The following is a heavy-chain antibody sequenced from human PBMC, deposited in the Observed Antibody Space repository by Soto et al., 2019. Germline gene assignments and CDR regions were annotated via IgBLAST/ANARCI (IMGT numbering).Heavy chain of an antibody. CDR1: GYTFTGYY. V-gene: IGHV1-46*01. Sequence: GASVKVSCKASGYTFTGYYMHWVRQAPGQGLEWMGIINPSGGSTSYEQKFQGRVTLTRDTSTSTDYMELGSLRSEDTAVYYYARTPRIPRKEWLLEFGMDVWGQGTTVTVS. D-gene: IGHD3-3*01. CDR2: INPSGGST. CDR3: ARTPRIPRKEWLLEFGMDV. J-gene: IGHJ6*02.